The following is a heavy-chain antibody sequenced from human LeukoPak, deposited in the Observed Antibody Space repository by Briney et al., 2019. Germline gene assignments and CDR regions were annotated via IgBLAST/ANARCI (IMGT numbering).Heavy chain of an antibody. Sequence: SVKVSCKASGGTFSSYAISWVRQAPGQGLEWMGGIIPIFGTANYAQKFQGRVTITADESTSTAYMELSSLRSEDTAVYYCARDGWDYYDSSGYPTNYWGQGTLVTVSS. CDR2: IIPIFGTA. J-gene: IGHJ4*02. D-gene: IGHD3-22*01. V-gene: IGHV1-69*13. CDR1: GGTFSSYA. CDR3: ARDGWDYYDSSGYPTNY.